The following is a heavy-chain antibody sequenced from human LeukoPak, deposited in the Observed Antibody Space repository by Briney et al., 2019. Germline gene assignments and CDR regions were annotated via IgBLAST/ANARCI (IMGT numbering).Heavy chain of an antibody. CDR1: GGSISSSNW. Sequence: SETLSLTCAVSGGSISSSNWWSWVRQSPGKGLEWIGEIYHRGSTNYNSSLKSRVSISVDKSKNQFSLKLYSVTAADTAVYYCASGSPLREMATIGVYWGQGTLVTVSS. CDR2: IYHRGST. D-gene: IGHD5-24*01. J-gene: IGHJ4*02. V-gene: IGHV4-4*02. CDR3: ASGSPLREMATIGVY.